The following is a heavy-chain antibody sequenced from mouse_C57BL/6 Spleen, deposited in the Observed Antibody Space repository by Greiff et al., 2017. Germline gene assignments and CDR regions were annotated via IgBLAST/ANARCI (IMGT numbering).Heavy chain of an antibody. Sequence: VQLQQSGPELVKPGASVKISCKASGYAFSSSWMHWVKQRPGKGLEWIGRIYPGDGDTNYNGKFKGKATLTADKSSSTAYMQLSSLTSEDSAVYCWETYWDGGYGGQGTTLTVSS. V-gene: IGHV1-82*01. CDR3: ETYWDGGY. J-gene: IGHJ2*01. CDR1: GYAFSSSW. D-gene: IGHD4-1*01. CDR2: IYPGDGDT.